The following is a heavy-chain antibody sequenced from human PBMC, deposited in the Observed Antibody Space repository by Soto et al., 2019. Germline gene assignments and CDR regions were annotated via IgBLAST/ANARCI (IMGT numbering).Heavy chain of an antibody. CDR2: ISGSGSTI. CDR1: GFTFSSYA. D-gene: IGHD3-22*01. Sequence: GGSLRLSCAASGFTFSSYAVSWVRQAPGKGPEWISSISGSGSTIYYADSVKGRFTISRDNSKNTLYLQMSSLRAEDTAVYYCAKVFYYYDSSGYYYFDYWGQGTLVT. CDR3: AKVFYYYDSSGYYYFDY. J-gene: IGHJ4*02. V-gene: IGHV3-23*01.